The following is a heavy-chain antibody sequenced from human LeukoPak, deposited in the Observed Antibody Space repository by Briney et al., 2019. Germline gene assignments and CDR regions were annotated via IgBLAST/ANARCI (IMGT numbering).Heavy chain of an antibody. Sequence: SETLSLTCTVSGGSISGYYWSWIRQPAGKGLEWIGRISTSGSTSDSPSLKSRVTMSVDTTKNQFSLKLTSVTAADTAVYSCARDLLGIAAAGTHYYYYMDVWGKGTTVTVSS. CDR3: ARDLLGIAAAGTHYYYYMDV. J-gene: IGHJ6*03. CDR1: GGSISGYY. CDR2: ISTSGST. V-gene: IGHV4-4*07. D-gene: IGHD6-13*01.